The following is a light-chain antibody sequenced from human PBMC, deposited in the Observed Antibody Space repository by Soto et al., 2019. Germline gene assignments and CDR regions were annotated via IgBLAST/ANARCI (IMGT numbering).Light chain of an antibody. CDR1: QSVSSY. J-gene: IGKJ1*01. Sequence: EIVLTQSPATLSLSPGERATLSCRASQSVSSYLAWYQQKPGQAPRLLIYDASNRATGIPARFSGSGSGTDVTLTISSLEPEEYAVYYCQQRSNWPPSWTFGQGTKVEIK. V-gene: IGKV3-11*01. CDR3: QQRSNWPPSWT. CDR2: DAS.